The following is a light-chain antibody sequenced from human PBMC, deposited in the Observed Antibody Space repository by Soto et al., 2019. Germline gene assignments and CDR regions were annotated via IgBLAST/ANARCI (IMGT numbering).Light chain of an antibody. Sequence: QSVLTQPASVSGSPGQSITISCTGTSSDVGLYDYVSWYQQHPGKAPQLMIYAVSNRPSGVSNRFSASKSGNTASLFISGLQAEDGADYYCYSFTSGNTLYVFGTGTKVTVL. CDR1: SSDVGLYDY. J-gene: IGLJ1*01. V-gene: IGLV2-14*01. CDR3: YSFTSGNTLYV. CDR2: AVS.